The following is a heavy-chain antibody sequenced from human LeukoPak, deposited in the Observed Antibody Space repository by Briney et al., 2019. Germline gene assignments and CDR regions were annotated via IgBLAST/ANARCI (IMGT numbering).Heavy chain of an antibody. CDR1: GYTFTGYY. D-gene: IGHD6-13*01. Sequence: ASVKVSCKASGYTFTGYYMHWVRQAPGQGLEWMGWINPNSGGTNYAQKFQGRVTMTRDTSIGTAYMELSRLRSDDTAVYYCARDAYSFSSSSWYWFDPWGQGTLVTVSS. V-gene: IGHV1-2*02. CDR3: ARDAYSFSSSSWYWFDP. J-gene: IGHJ5*02. CDR2: INPNSGGT.